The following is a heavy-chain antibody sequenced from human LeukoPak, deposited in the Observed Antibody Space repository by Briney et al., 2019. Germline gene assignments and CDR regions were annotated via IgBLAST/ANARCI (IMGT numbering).Heavy chain of an antibody. CDR1: GFTFSSYW. CDR2: INNDGSTT. CDR3: ARTYSSFDY. V-gene: IGHV3-74*01. Sequence: PGGSLRLSCAVSGFTFSSYWMHWVRQAPGKGLVRVSRINNDGSTTAYADSVKGRFTISRDNTKNTLYLQMNSLRAEDTAVYYCARTYSSFDYWGQGTLVTVSS. D-gene: IGHD6-19*01. J-gene: IGHJ4*02.